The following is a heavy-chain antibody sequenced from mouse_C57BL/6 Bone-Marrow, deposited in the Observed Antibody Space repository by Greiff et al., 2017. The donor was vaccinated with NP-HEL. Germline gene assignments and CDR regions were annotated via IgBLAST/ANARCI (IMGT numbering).Heavy chain of an antibody. CDR3: NTGSSYAMDY. V-gene: IGHV14-4*01. CDR2: IDPENGDT. CDR1: GFNIKDDY. J-gene: IGHJ4*01. Sequence: EVKLMESGAELVRPGASVKLSCTASGFNIKDDYMHWVKQRPEQGLEWIGWIDPENGDTEYASKFQGKATITADTSSNTAYLQLSSLTSEDTAVYYCNTGSSYAMDYGGQGTSVTVSS. D-gene: IGHD1-1*01.